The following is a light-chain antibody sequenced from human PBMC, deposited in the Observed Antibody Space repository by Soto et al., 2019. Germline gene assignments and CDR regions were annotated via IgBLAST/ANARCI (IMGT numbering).Light chain of an antibody. V-gene: IGKV3-11*01. CDR2: DAS. CDR1: QSVSSS. J-gene: IGKJ2*01. Sequence: EIVLTQSPATLSLSPGERATLSCRASQSVSSSLAWYQQKPGQTPRLLIYDASNRATGIPARFSGSGSGTDFTLTVSSLEPEDFAVYFCQQRSNSPYTFGQGTKLEIK. CDR3: QQRSNSPYT.